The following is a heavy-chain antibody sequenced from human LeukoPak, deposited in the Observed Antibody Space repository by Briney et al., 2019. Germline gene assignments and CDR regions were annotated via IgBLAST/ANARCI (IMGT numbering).Heavy chain of an antibody. CDR3: AKDRYCSSTSCYTPSLFDY. J-gene: IGHJ4*02. V-gene: IGHV3-30*02. CDR2: IRYDGSNK. D-gene: IGHD2-2*02. CDR1: GFTFSSYG. Sequence: GGSRRLSCAASGFTFSSYGMHWVRQAPGKGLEWVAFIRYDGSNKYYADSVKGRFTISRDNSKNTLYLQMNSLRAEDTAVYYCAKDRYCSSTSCYTPSLFDYWGQGTLVTVSS.